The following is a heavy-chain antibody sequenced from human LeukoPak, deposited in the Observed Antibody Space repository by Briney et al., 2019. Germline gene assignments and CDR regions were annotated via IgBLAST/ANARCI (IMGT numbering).Heavy chain of an antibody. CDR3: ARDRESYTSGSYFI. D-gene: IGHD3-10*01. CDR1: GYTFTAYY. V-gene: IGHV1-2*02. CDR2: INPNSGDT. J-gene: IGHJ4*02. Sequence: GASVKVSCKASGYTFTAYYTHWVRQAPGQGLEWMGWINPNSGDTNYAQKFRDRVTMARDTSVTAAYMELSSLGSDDTAVYYCARDRESYTSGSYFIWGQGSLITVSS.